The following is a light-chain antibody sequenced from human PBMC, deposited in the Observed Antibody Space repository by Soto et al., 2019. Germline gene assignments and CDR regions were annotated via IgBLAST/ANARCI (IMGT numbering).Light chain of an antibody. V-gene: IGKV3-20*01. CDR2: GAS. CDR1: QSVSINY. CDR3: QQYRPSPIT. Sequence: EIVMTQSAAALSLSPGERATLSCRASQSVSINYLAWYQQKPGQAPRLLIYGASSRATGIPDRFSGSGSGTEFTLTISRLQSEDCAMYYCQQYRPSPITFGGGTKVDIK. J-gene: IGKJ4*01.